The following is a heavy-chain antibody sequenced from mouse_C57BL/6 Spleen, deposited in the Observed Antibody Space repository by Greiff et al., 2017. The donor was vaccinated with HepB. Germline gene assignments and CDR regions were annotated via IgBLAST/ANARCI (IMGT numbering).Heavy chain of an antibody. V-gene: IGHV1-69*01. CDR2: IDPSDSYT. Sequence: VQLQQPGAELVMPGASVKLSCKASGYTFTSYWMHWVKQRPGQGLEWIGEIDPSDSYTNYNQKFKGKSTLTVDKSSSTAYMQLSSLTSEDSAVYYCATGSNSWFAYWGQGTLVTVSA. J-gene: IGHJ3*01. CDR1: GYTFTSYW. D-gene: IGHD2-5*01. CDR3: ATGSNSWFAY.